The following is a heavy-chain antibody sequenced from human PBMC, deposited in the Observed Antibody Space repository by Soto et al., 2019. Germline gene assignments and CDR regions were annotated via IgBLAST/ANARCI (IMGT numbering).Heavy chain of an antibody. CDR3: ARSPVVVAATINWFDP. Sequence: ESGGGLVKPGGSLRLSCAASGFTFSSYSMNWVRQAPGKGLEWVSSISSSSSYIYYADSVKGRFTISRDNAKNSLYLQMNSLRAEDTAVYYCARSPVVVAATINWFDPWGQGTLVTVSS. D-gene: IGHD2-15*01. J-gene: IGHJ5*02. V-gene: IGHV3-21*01. CDR1: GFTFSSYS. CDR2: ISSSSSYI.